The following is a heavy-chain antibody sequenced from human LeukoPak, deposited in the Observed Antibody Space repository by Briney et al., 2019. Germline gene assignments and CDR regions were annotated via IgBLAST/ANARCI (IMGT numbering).Heavy chain of an antibody. CDR2: ISYDGSDK. CDR1: GFTFSSYG. CDR3: ARDFGYGGYAHYYYGMDV. D-gene: IGHD5-12*01. J-gene: IGHJ6*02. Sequence: GGSLRLSCAASGFTFSSYGMHWVRQAPGKGLEWVAVISYDGSDKNYADSVKGRFTIFRDNSKSTLYLQMNSLRAEDTAVYYCARDFGYGGYAHYYYGMDVWDQGTTVTVSS. V-gene: IGHV3-30*03.